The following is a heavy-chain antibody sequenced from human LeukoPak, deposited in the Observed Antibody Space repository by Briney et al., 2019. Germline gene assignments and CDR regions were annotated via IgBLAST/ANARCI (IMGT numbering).Heavy chain of an antibody. CDR3: AREASILELLIDY. V-gene: IGHV3-30*03. D-gene: IGHD2-21*01. Sequence: QSGGSLRLSCAASGFTFSSYSMNWVRQAPGKGLEWVAVISYDGSNKYYADSVKGRFTISRDNSKNTLYLQMNSLRAEDTAVYYCAREASILELLIDYWGQGTLVTVSS. J-gene: IGHJ4*02. CDR1: GFTFSSYS. CDR2: ISYDGSNK.